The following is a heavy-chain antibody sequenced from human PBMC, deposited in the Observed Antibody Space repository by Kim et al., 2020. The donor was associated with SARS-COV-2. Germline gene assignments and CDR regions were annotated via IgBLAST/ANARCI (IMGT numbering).Heavy chain of an antibody. Sequence: AESVKGRFTSAGDNAKNSLYLQMNSLRAEETALYYCAKRYYDSSGYYDSWGQGTLVTVSS. CDR3: AKRYYDSSGYYDS. D-gene: IGHD3-22*01. J-gene: IGHJ5*01. V-gene: IGHV3-9*01.